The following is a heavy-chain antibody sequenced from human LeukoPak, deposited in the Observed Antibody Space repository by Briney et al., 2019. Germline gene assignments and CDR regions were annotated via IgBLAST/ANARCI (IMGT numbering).Heavy chain of an antibody. CDR3: ARESFGLDY. Sequence: GGSLRLSCAASGFTFSNYDMHWVRQVPGKGLEWVAFISSDGSNEYYGDSVKGRFTIYRDNLILYLQMNRLRTEDTAVYFCARESFGLDYWGQGTLVTVSS. CDR1: GFTFSNYD. D-gene: IGHD3-16*01. V-gene: IGHV3-30-3*01. J-gene: IGHJ4*02. CDR2: ISSDGSNE.